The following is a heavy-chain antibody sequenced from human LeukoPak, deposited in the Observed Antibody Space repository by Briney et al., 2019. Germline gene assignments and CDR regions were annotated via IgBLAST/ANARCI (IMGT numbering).Heavy chain of an antibody. CDR2: ISYDGSNK. CDR3: AKVAGYGDEYYFDY. J-gene: IGHJ4*02. D-gene: IGHD4-17*01. CDR1: GFTFSSYG. V-gene: IGHV3-30*18. Sequence: GSLRLSCAASGFTFSSYGMHWVRQAPGKGLEWVAVISYDGSNKYYADSVKGRFTISRDNSKNTLYLQMNSLRAEDTAVYYCAKVAGYGDEYYFDYWGQGTLVTVSS.